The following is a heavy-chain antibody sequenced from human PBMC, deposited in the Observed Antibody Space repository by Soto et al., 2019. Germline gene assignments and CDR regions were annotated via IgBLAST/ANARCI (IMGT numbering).Heavy chain of an antibody. CDR2: ISYDGSNK. Sequence: QVQLVESGGGVVQPGRSLRLSCAASGFTFSSYGMHWVRQAPGKGLEWVAVISYDGSNKYYADSVKGRFTISRDNSKNTLYLQMNSLRAEDTAVYYSAKDHSSSLYGMDVWGQGTTVTVSS. J-gene: IGHJ6*02. V-gene: IGHV3-30*18. CDR1: GFTFSSYG. D-gene: IGHD6-13*01. CDR3: AKDHSSSLYGMDV.